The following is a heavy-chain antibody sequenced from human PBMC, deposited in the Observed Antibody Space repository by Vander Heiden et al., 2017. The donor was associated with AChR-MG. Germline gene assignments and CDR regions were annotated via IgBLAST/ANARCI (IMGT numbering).Heavy chain of an antibody. CDR1: GFTFGAYW. D-gene: IGHD2-21*02. V-gene: IGHV3-7*03. Sequence: EVQLVESGGHLVQPGGSLRLSCAASGFTFGAYWMTWVRLAPGKGLEWVANIKGDGSEKYYVDSVKGRFTISTDNAKNSLYLKMNSLRVEDTAVYYCARGRGVVVTRFDYWGQGTLVTVSS. CDR3: ARGRGVVVTRFDY. CDR2: IKGDGSEK. J-gene: IGHJ4*02.